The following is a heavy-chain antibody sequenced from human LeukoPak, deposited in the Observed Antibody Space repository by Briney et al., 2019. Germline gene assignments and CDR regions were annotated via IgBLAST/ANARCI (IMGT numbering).Heavy chain of an antibody. Sequence: GGSLRLSCAASGFTFSTYTMNWVRQAPGKGLEWVSSISSSSSYIYYAASVKGRFTISRDNAKNSLYLQMNSLRAEDTAVYCCARDAVLPTASNWFDPWGQGTLVTVSS. J-gene: IGHJ5*02. CDR3: ARDAVLPTASNWFDP. D-gene: IGHD2-2*01. CDR1: GFTFSTYT. CDR2: ISSSSSYI. V-gene: IGHV3-21*04.